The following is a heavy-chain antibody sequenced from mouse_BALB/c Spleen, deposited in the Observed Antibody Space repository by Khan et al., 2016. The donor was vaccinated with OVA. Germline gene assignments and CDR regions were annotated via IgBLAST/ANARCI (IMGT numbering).Heavy chain of an antibody. CDR2: ISSGGSYT. CDR1: GFTFSTYG. Sequence: EVELVESGGDLVKPGGSLKLSCAASGFTFSTYGMSWVRQTPDKRLEWVATISSGGSYTYYVDSVKGRFTISRDHAKNTLYLQMSSLKSEDTARYYCTRLAYYYNSEGFAYWGQGTLVTVSA. CDR3: TRLAYYYNSEGFAY. J-gene: IGHJ3*01. V-gene: IGHV5-6*01. D-gene: IGHD1-1*02.